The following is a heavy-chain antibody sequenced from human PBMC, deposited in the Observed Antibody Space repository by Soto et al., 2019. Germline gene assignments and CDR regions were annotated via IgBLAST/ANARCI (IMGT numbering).Heavy chain of an antibody. Sequence: EVQLVQSGGGLVQPGGSLRLSCSASGFTFRNYWMHWIRQAPGKGLVWVSRITGDGSSTVYADSVKGRFTISRHNAKNTVSLQMNSLRVEDTAVYYCATGPTPAFDIWGQGTMVSVSP. CDR2: ITGDGSST. CDR1: GFTFRNYW. V-gene: IGHV3-74*01. D-gene: IGHD2-15*01. J-gene: IGHJ3*02. CDR3: ATGPTPAFDI.